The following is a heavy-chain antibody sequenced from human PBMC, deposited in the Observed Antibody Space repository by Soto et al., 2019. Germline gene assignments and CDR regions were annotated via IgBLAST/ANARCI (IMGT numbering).Heavy chain of an antibody. D-gene: IGHD5-18*01. V-gene: IGHV3-21*01. Sequence: PGGSLRLSCAASGFTFSSYSMNWVRQAPGKGLEWVSSISSSSSYIYYADSVKGRFTISRDNAKNSLYLQMNSLRAEDTAVYYCARDMGSDHVDTAIHSEYYYNYYGMDVWGQGTTVTVSS. CDR3: ARDMGSDHVDTAIHSEYYYNYYGMDV. J-gene: IGHJ6*02. CDR2: ISSSSSYI. CDR1: GFTFSSYS.